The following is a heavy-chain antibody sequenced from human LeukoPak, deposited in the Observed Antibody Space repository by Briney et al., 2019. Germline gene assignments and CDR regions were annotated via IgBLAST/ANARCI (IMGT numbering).Heavy chain of an antibody. D-gene: IGHD3-10*01. CDR3: AREGVLWFGGKGFDY. Sequence: ASVKVSCKASGYTFTSYAMHWVRQAPGQRLEWMGWINAGNGNTKYSQKFQGRVTITRDTSASTAYMELSRLRSEDTAVYYCAREGVLWFGGKGFDYWGQGTLVTVSS. CDR2: INAGNGNT. V-gene: IGHV1-3*01. J-gene: IGHJ4*02. CDR1: GYTFTSYA.